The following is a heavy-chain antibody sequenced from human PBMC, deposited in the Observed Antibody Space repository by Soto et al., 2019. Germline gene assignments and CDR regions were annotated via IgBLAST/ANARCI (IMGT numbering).Heavy chain of an antibody. V-gene: IGHV4-30-2*01. CDR3: AMVRGVIIRRHLFAP. J-gene: IGHJ5*02. D-gene: IGHD3-10*01. CDR2: IYHSGST. Sequence: SETLSLTCAVSGGSISSGGYSWSWIRQPPGKGLEWIGYIYHSGSTYYNPSLKSRVTISVDRSKNQFSLKLSSVTAADTAVYYCAMVRGVIIRRHLFAPWGQGTLVTISS. CDR1: GGSISSGGYS.